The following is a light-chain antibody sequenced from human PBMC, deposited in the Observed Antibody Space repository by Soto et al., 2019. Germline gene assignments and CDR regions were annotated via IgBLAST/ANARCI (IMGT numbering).Light chain of an antibody. CDR3: QQHASYSRD. Sequence: DIQMTQSPSSLSASVGDRITITCRASQSIISYLNWYQQKPGKAPKLLIYAASSLQRGVPSRFSGTGSGTEFTLTISSLQPEDFATYYCQQHASYSRDFGQGTKVDIK. CDR2: AAS. CDR1: QSIISY. V-gene: IGKV1-39*01. J-gene: IGKJ1*01.